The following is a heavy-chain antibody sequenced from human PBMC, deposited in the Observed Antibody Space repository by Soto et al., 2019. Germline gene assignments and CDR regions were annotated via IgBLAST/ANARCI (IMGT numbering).Heavy chain of an antibody. Sequence: EVQLLESGGGLIQPGGSLRLSCSESGFSFSSYAMMWVRQAPGKGLEWVSVISGRGGSSYFADSAKGRFTISRDNSKKMLYLEMNSLRAADTAIYFCAKGSIEYSASVDYWCQGTLVIVSS. J-gene: IGHJ4*02. CDR1: GFSFSSYA. V-gene: IGHV3-23*01. D-gene: IGHD1-26*01. CDR2: ISGRGGSS. CDR3: AKGSIEYSASVDY.